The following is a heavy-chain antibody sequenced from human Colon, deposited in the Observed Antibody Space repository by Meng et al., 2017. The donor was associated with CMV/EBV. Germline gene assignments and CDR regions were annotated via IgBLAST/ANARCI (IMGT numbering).Heavy chain of an antibody. Sequence: ASVKVSCKASGYTFTGYYMHWLRQAPGQGLEWMGWINPNSGGTNYAQKFQGRVTMTRDTSISTAYMELSRLRSDDTAVYYCASQDIVVVPAALIRDYYYGMDVWGQGTTVTVSS. CDR1: GYTFTGYY. CDR3: ASQDIVVVPAALIRDYYYGMDV. D-gene: IGHD2-2*01. V-gene: IGHV1-2*02. J-gene: IGHJ6*02. CDR2: INPNSGGT.